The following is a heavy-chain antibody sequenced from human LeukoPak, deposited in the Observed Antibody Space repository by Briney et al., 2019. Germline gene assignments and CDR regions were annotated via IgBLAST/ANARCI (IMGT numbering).Heavy chain of an antibody. CDR2: IRYDGSNK. CDR1: GFTFSSYG. V-gene: IGHV3-30*02. J-gene: IGHJ4*02. CDR3: ARILVYGSGAEAFDY. Sequence: PGGSLRLSCAASGFTFSSYGMHWVRQAPGKGLEWVAFIRYDGSNKYYADSVKGRFTISRDDSKNTLYLQMNSLRVEDTAVYYCARILVYGSGAEAFDYWGQGTLVTVSP. D-gene: IGHD3-10*01.